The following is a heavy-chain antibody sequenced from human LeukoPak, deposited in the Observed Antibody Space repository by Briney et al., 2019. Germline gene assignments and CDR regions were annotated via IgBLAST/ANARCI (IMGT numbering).Heavy chain of an antibody. CDR1: GYTFSSYS. CDR3: ASDTITPSDY. V-gene: IGHV3-21*01. J-gene: IGHJ4*02. CDR2: ISSSSSYI. D-gene: IGHD5-24*01. Sequence: GGSLRLSCAASGYTFSSYSMNWVRQAPGKGLEWVSSISSSSSYIYYADSVKGRFTISRDNAKNSLYLRMNSLRAEDTAVYYCASDTITPSDYWGQGTLVTVSS.